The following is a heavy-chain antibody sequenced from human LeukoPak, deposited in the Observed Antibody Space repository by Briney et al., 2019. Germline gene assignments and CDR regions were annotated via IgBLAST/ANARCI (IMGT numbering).Heavy chain of an antibody. D-gene: IGHD3-9*01. J-gene: IGHJ4*02. CDR3: ARGYPYYDILTGYYTRYYFDY. CDR1: GVSFSGYY. CDR2: INHSGST. V-gene: IGHV4-34*01. Sequence: SETLSLTCAVYGVSFSGYYWSWIRQPPGKGLEWIGEINHSGSTNYNPSLKSRVTISVDTSKNQFSLKLSSVTAADTAVYYCARGYPYYDILTGYYTRYYFDYWGQGTLVTVSS.